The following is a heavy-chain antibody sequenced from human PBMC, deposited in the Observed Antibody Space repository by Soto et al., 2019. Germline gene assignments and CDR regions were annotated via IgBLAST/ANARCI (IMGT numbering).Heavy chain of an antibody. CDR1: GGSVSSGSYY. Sequence: LSLTCTVSGGSVSSGSYYWSWILQPPGKGLEWIGYIYYSGSTNYNPSLKSRVTISVDTSKNQFSLKLSSVTAADTAVYYCARVRWLQLHYFDYWGQGTLVTVSS. D-gene: IGHD5-12*01. CDR3: ARVRWLQLHYFDY. CDR2: IYYSGST. V-gene: IGHV4-61*01. J-gene: IGHJ4*02.